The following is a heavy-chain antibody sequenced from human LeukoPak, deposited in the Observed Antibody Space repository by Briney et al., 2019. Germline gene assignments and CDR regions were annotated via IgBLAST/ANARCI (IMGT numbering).Heavy chain of an antibody. V-gene: IGHV1-69*13. D-gene: IGHD3-10*01. CDR3: ARGSLQDYYGSGSYYFDY. J-gene: IGHJ4*02. CDR1: GGTFSSYA. Sequence: ASVKVSCKASGGTFSSYAISWVRQAPGQGLEWMGGTIPIFGTANYAQKFQGRVTITADESTSTAYMELSGLRSEDTAVYYCARGSLQDYYGSGSYYFDYWGQGTLVTVSS. CDR2: TIPIFGTA.